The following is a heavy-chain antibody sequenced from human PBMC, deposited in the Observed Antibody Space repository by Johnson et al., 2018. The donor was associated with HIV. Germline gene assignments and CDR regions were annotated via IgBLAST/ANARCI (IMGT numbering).Heavy chain of an antibody. CDR1: GFTFSTYG. D-gene: IGHD6-19*01. CDR3: AKGGSGTTRIRAQKGAFDI. J-gene: IGHJ3*02. Sequence: QVQLVESGGGVVQPGGSLRLSCVASGFTFSTYGMHWVRQAPGKGLEWVALIRYDGSNKYFAASVKGRFTISRDNSKNTLYLQMNSLRAEDTAVYYCAKGGSGTTRIRAQKGAFDIWGQGTMVTVSS. V-gene: IGHV3-30*02. CDR2: IRYDGSNK.